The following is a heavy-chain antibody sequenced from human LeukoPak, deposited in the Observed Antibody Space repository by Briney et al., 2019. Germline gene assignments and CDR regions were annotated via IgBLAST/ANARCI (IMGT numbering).Heavy chain of an antibody. CDR2: MNPNSGNT. Sequence: GVSVKVSCKASRYTFTSYDINWVRQATGQGLEWMGWMNPNSGNTGYAQKFQGRVTMTRNTSISTAYMELSSLRSEDTAVYYCARGEAVVAAGAISVVYYYGMDVWGQGTTVTVSS. D-gene: IGHD2-15*01. V-gene: IGHV1-8*01. J-gene: IGHJ6*02. CDR3: ARGEAVVAAGAISVVYYYGMDV. CDR1: RYTFTSYD.